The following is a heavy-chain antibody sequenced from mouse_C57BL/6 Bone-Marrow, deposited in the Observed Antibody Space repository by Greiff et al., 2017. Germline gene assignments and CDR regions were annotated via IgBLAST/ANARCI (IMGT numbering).Heavy chain of an antibody. D-gene: IGHD1-1*01. Sequence: EVQLQQSGPELVKPGASVKMSCKASGYTFTDYNMHWVKQRHGKGLEWIGYINPNNGGTSYNQKFKGKATVTVNKSSSTAYMELRSLTSEDSAVYYCARGYGTWFAYWGQGTLVTVSA. J-gene: IGHJ3*01. V-gene: IGHV1-22*01. CDR1: GYTFTDYN. CDR2: INPNNGGT. CDR3: ARGYGTWFAY.